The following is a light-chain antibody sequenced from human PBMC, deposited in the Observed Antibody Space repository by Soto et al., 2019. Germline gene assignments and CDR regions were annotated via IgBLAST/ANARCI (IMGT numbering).Light chain of an antibody. CDR2: TNN. CDR1: TSNIGSNP. V-gene: IGLV1-44*01. CDR3: AAWDDVLNGPSYV. Sequence: QSVLTQPPSVSGTPGQTVTISCSGSTSNIGSNPVNWYQQLPGTAPRLLISTNNQRPSGVPDRFSGSRSGTSASLAIRGLQSEDEADYYCAAWDDVLNGPSYVFGTGTKVTV. J-gene: IGLJ1*01.